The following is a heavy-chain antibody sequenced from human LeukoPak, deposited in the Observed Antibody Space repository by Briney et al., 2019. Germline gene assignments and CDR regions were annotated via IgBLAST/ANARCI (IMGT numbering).Heavy chain of an antibody. Sequence: SETLSLTCAVSGGSISTYDWSWVRQPPGKALEWIGYIYYSGTTNYNPSLKSRVTMSVDTSKNQFSLKLSSVTAADTAVYYCARHSYFAYWGRGTLVTVSS. CDR1: GGSISTYD. CDR2: IYYSGTT. CDR3: ARHSYFAY. J-gene: IGHJ4*02. V-gene: IGHV4-59*08.